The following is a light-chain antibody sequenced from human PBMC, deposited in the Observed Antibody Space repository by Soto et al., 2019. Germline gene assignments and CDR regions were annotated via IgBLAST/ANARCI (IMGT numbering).Light chain of an antibody. CDR1: QTISSW. CDR2: KAS. V-gene: IGKV1-5*03. Sequence: DIQMTQSPSSLSASLGDRVTITCRASQTISSWLAWYQQKPGKAPKLLIYKASTLKSGVPSRFSGSGSGTEFTPTISSLQPDDFATYYCQHYNSYSEAFGQGTKV. J-gene: IGKJ1*01. CDR3: QHYNSYSEA.